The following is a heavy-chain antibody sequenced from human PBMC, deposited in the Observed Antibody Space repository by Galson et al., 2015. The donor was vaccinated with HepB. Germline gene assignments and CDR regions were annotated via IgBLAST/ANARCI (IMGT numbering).Heavy chain of an antibody. CDR1: GYTFTSYG. V-gene: IGHV1-18*01. D-gene: IGHD4-23*01. CDR2: ISAYNGNT. CDR3: ARDYPTVGWAVMATDY. J-gene: IGHJ4*02. Sequence: SVKVSCKASGYTFTSYGISWVRQAPGQGLEWMGWISAYNGNTNYAQKLQGRVTMTTDTSTSTAYMELRSLRSDDTAVYYCARDYPTVGWAVMATDYWGQGTLVTVSS.